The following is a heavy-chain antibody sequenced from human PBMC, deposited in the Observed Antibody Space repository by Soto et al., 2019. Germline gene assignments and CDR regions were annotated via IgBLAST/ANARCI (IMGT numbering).Heavy chain of an antibody. CDR2: MSHGGGT. D-gene: IGHD1-1*01. J-gene: IGHJ3*02. CDR3: ARVERGTATTVVDAFDI. Sequence: QVQLQQWGAGLLKPSETLSLTCAVYGGSVSSGRYYWSWIRQPPGMGLEWIGEMSHGGGTHFNPSIKSRVTISVETSKNQFSLKMSSVTAADTALYYCARVERGTATTVVDAFDIWGPGTMVTVSS. V-gene: IGHV4-34*01. CDR1: GGSVSSGRYY.